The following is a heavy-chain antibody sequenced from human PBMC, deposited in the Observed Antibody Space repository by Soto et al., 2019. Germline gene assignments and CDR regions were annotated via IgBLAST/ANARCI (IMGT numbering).Heavy chain of an antibody. CDR2: ISGSGGST. CDR3: AKGGRDYYMIAYFDP. V-gene: IGHV3-23*01. CDR1: ELTFSSYA. J-gene: IGHJ5*02. Sequence: EVQLLESGGGLVQPGGSLRLSCAASELTFSSYARGWVGQAPGKGLEWVSAISGSGGSTYYADSVKGRFTISRDNSKNTLYLQMNSLRAEDTAVYYCAKGGRDYYMIAYFDPWGQGTLVTVSS. D-gene: IGHD3-10*01.